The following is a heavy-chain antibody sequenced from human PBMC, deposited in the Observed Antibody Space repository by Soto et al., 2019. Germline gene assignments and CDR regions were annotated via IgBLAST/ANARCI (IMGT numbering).Heavy chain of an antibody. V-gene: IGHV3-30*10. Sequence: EQLVESGGGVVQPGRSLRLSCVGSGFTFSSHAMHWVRQAPGKGLEWLAIIGFDGNNKYYTDSVKGRFTISRDNSKNTVYLQMNSLRREDTAVYYCVATYDTDSWGQGTLVTVSS. CDR3: VATYDTDS. J-gene: IGHJ4*02. CDR2: IGFDGNNK. D-gene: IGHD2-8*01. CDR1: GFTFSSHA.